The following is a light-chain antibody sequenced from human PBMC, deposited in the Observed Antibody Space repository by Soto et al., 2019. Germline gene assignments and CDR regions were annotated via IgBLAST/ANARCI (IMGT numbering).Light chain of an antibody. CDR1: SSDVGGYNF. Sequence: QSALTQPRSVSGSPGQSVTISCTGPSSDVGGYNFVSWYQHHPGKAPKLMIYDVSKRPSGVPDRFSGSKSGNTASLTISGLQAEDEAEYFGCSYAGSRYVFAIATKVTVL. CDR3: CSYAGSRYV. CDR2: DVS. V-gene: IGLV2-11*01. J-gene: IGLJ1*01.